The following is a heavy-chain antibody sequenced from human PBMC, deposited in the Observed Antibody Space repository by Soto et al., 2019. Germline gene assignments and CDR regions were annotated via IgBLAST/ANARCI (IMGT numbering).Heavy chain of an antibody. CDR2: ISAYNGNT. D-gene: IGHD2-15*01. Sequence: QVQLVQSGAEVKKPGASVKVSCKASGYTFTSYGISWVRQAPGQGLEWMGWISAYNGNTNYAQKLQGRVTMTTDTSTSTAYMELRSLSSDDRAVYYCASGAGGYCSGGSRFLDHDAFDIWGQGTMVTVSS. CDR1: GYTFTSYG. V-gene: IGHV1-18*01. CDR3: ASGAGGYCSGGSRFLDHDAFDI. J-gene: IGHJ3*02.